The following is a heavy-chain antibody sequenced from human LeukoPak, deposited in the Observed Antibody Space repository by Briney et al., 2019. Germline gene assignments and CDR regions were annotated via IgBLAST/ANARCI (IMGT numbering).Heavy chain of an antibody. D-gene: IGHD6-13*01. V-gene: IGHV6-1*01. J-gene: IGHJ4*02. CDR3: AREGRIAAAGTPFDY. CDR1: GDSVSSNSVT. CDR2: TYYRSKWYN. Sequence: SQTLSITCAISGDSVSSNSVTWNWIRQSPSRGLEWLGRTYYRSKWYNDYAVSVKSRITINPDTSKNQFSLQLNSVTPEDTAVYYCAREGRIAAAGTPFDYWGQGTLVTVSS.